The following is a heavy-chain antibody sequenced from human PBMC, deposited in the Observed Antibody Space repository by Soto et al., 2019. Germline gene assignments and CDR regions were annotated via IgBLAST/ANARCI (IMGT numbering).Heavy chain of an antibody. Sequence: SETLSLTCTVSGGSISSGSYYWGWIRQPPGKGLEWIGSIYYSGSTYYNPSLKSRVAISVDTSKSQFSLKLTSVTAAVTSVYYCARHDYGDCVDYWGQGTLVTVSS. CDR1: GGSISSGSYY. D-gene: IGHD4-17*01. V-gene: IGHV4-39*01. CDR3: ARHDYGDCVDY. CDR2: IYYSGST. J-gene: IGHJ4*02.